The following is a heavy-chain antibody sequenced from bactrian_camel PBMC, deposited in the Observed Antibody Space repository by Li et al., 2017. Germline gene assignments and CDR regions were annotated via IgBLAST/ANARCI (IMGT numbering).Heavy chain of an antibody. D-gene: IGHD3*01. CDR1: AFPFSSYW. CDR2: IHSGSGTT. V-gene: IGHV3S25*01. J-gene: IGHJ4*01. Sequence: QLVESGGGLVQPGGSLRLSCAASAFPFSSYWMYWVRQAPGKGLEQVSRIHSGSGTTEYGDSVKGRFTISSDNAKSTWYLQMNSLKPEDTAVYYCATQAFDYWGQGTQVTVS. CDR3: ATQAFDY.